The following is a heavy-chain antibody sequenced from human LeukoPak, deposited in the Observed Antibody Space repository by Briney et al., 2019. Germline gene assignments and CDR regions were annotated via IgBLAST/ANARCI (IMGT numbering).Heavy chain of an antibody. D-gene: IGHD2-2*01. J-gene: IGHJ4*02. CDR1: GFTFSSYG. CDR3: AKDGTLGLYCSSTSCYGDYFDY. Sequence: GRSLRLSCAASGFTFSSYGMHWVRQAPGKGLEWVAVISYDGSNKYYADSVKGRFTISRDNSKNTLYLQMNSLRAEDTAVYYCAKDGTLGLYCSSTSCYGDYFDYWGQGTLVTVSS. V-gene: IGHV3-30*18. CDR2: ISYDGSNK.